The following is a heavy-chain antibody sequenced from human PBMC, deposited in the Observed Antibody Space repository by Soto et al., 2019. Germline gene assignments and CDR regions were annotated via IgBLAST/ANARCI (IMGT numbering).Heavy chain of an antibody. J-gene: IGHJ4*02. CDR3: ARQEDVTGTVDYSYGY. CDR1: RHSSAGYW. V-gene: IGHV5-51*01. D-gene: IGHD1-20*01. Sequence: PWPSLKISCEPSRHSSAGYWLTWERQIPGTGLEWMGVIYPGDSDTIYSPSFQGQVTTSAYKSITTAYLQWSSLKASDTAMYYCARQEDVTGTVDYSYGYWGQGTLVTVSS. CDR2: IYPGDSDT.